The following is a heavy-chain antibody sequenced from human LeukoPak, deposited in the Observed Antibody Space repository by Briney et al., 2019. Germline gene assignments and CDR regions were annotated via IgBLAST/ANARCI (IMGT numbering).Heavy chain of an antibody. CDR2: IYYSGST. V-gene: IGHV4-59*01. CDR3: ARERAPHYDSSGYVDY. J-gene: IGHJ4*02. CDR1: GGSISSYY. D-gene: IGHD3-22*01. Sequence: SENLYLTCTLSGGSISSYYWSWIRQPPGKGLEWIGYIYYSGSTNYNPSLKSRVTISVDTSKNQFSLKLSSVTAADTAVYYCARERAPHYDSSGYVDYWGQGTLVTVSS.